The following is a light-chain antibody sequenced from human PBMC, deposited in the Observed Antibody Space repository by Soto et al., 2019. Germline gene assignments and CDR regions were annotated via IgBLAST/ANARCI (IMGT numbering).Light chain of an antibody. J-gene: IGLJ2*01. V-gene: IGLV2-14*01. CDR3: TSYIHGLTLVV. CDR2: GVT. Sequence: QSALTQPASVSGSPGQSITIFCTGTSIEVGVYNYVSCYQNHPDKAPILMIHGVTNRPSGVSIRFSGSKSGNTASLTISGLQPEDEADDYCTSYIHGLTLVVFGGGTKLTVL. CDR1: SIEVGVYNY.